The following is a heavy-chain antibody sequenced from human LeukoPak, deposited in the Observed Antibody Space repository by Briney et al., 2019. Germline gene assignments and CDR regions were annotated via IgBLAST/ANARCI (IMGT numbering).Heavy chain of an antibody. CDR3: AKDLLDPYYFDY. D-gene: IGHD1-1*01. CDR1: GFTFSSYG. CDR2: IRYDGSNK. J-gene: IGHJ4*02. Sequence: PGGSLRLSCAASGFTFSSYGMHWVRQAPGKWLEWVAFIRYDGSNKYYADSVKGRFTISRDNSKNTLYLQMNSLRAEDTAVYYCAKDLLDPYYFDYWGQGTLVTVSS. V-gene: IGHV3-30*02.